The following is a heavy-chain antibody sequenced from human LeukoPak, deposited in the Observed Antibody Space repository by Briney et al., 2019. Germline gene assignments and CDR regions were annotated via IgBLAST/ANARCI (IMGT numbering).Heavy chain of an antibody. CDR2: IWYDGSNK. D-gene: IGHD6-13*01. CDR1: GFTFSSYG. J-gene: IGHJ4*02. CDR3: ARVDSSSWYGDGY. V-gene: IGHV3-33*01. Sequence: GGSLRLSCAASGFTFSSYGMHWVRQAPGKGLEWVAVIWYDGSNKYYADSVKGRFTISRDNSKNTLYLQMNSLRAEDTAVYYCARVDSSSWYGDGYWGQGTLVTVSS.